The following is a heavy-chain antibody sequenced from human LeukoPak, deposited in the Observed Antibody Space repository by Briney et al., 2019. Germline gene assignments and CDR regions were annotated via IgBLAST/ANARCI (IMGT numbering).Heavy chain of an antibody. D-gene: IGHD6-13*01. CDR3: AREGAAAGTLSYFDY. CDR2: MYYSGST. Sequence: SETLSLTCTVSGGSISSYYWSWVGQPPGKGLEGRGYMYYSGSTNDNPSLKRRGTISVDTSKTQFSLKLSSVTAADTAVYYCAREGAAAGTLSYFDYWGQGTLVTVSS. CDR1: GGSISSYY. J-gene: IGHJ4*02. V-gene: IGHV4-59*01.